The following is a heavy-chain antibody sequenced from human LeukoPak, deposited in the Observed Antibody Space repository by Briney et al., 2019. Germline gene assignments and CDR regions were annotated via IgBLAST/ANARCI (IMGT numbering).Heavy chain of an antibody. CDR1: GGTFSSYA. V-gene: IGHV1-69*05. D-gene: IGHD2-2*01. Sequence: ASVKVSCKASGGTFSSYAISWVRQAPGQGLEWMGGIIPIFGTANYAQKFQGRVTITTDESTSTAYMELSSLRSEDTAVHYCARGRGCISTSCFSYYFDYWGQGTLVTVSS. CDR3: ARGRGCISTSCFSYYFDY. CDR2: IIPIFGTA. J-gene: IGHJ4*02.